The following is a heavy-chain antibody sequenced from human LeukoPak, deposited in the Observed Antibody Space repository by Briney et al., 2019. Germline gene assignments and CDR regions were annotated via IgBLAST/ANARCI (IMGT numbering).Heavy chain of an antibody. V-gene: IGHV3-21*01. CDR2: ISSSSTYI. Sequence: PGGSLRLSCAASGFIFSSYSMNWVRQAPGKGLEWVSSISSSSTYIYYADSVKGRFTISRDNAKNSLYLQMNSLRAEDTAVYYCARGPYASGSYGRRGWVHYMDVWGKGTTVTISS. D-gene: IGHD3-10*01. J-gene: IGHJ6*03. CDR1: GFIFSSYS. CDR3: ARGPYASGSYGRRGWVHYMDV.